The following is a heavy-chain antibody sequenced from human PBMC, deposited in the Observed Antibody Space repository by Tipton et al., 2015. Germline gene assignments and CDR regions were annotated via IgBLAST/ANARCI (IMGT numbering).Heavy chain of an antibody. J-gene: IGHJ6*02. CDR3: ARDKVSEVGGSRVYYYYGMDV. CDR1: GFTFSNYW. CDR2: ISYDGGDE. V-gene: IGHV3-30*01. Sequence: SLRLSCTASGFTFSNYWMTWVRQAPGKGLEWVATISYDGGDEYYADSVKGRFTISRDNSKNTLFLQMNRLRAEDTAVYYCARDKVSEVGGSRVYYYYGMDVWGQGTTVTVSS. D-gene: IGHD1-26*01.